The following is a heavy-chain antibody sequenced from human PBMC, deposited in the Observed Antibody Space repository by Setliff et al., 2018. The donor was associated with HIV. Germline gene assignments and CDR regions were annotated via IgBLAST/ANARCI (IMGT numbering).Heavy chain of an antibody. CDR3: AREKAWWYGELLSDDDFDI. J-gene: IGHJ3*02. CDR2: INAGDDNT. D-gene: IGHD3-10*01. V-gene: IGHV1-3*01. CDR1: GYTFSTNA. Sequence: GASVKVSCKAFGYTFSTNAIHWVRQAPGQRLEWMGYINAGDDNTRYAEKFQGRVTITRDTSANTAYMGLSSLRSEDTAVYYCAREKAWWYGELLSDDDFDIWGQGTMVTVSS.